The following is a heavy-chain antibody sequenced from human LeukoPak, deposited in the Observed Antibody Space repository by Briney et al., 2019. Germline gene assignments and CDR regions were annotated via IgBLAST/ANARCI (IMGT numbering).Heavy chain of an antibody. D-gene: IGHD1-26*01. CDR1: GYTFTSYD. Sequence: AASVEVSCKASGYTFTSYDINWVRQAPGQGLEWMGWMNPNSGNTGYAQKFQGRVTMTRNTSISTAYMELSSLRSEDTAVYYCARGRGISGRPGATSGLGYWGQGTLVTVSS. CDR3: ARGRGISGRPGATSGLGY. CDR2: MNPNSGNT. J-gene: IGHJ4*02. V-gene: IGHV1-8*01.